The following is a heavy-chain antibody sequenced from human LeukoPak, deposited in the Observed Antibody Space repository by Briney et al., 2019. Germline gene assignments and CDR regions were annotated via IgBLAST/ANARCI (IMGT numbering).Heavy chain of an antibody. J-gene: IGHJ5*02. V-gene: IGHV3-13*04. CDR3: ARGSHLGFDP. CDR2: IGSGGDT. D-gene: IGHD3-3*02. CDR1: GFTFSTYD. Sequence: PGGSLRLSCAASGFTFSTYDMHWVRQPTGEGLQWVSGIGSGGDTYYLGSVKGRFTISRENAKNSLYLQMNSLRAGDTAVYFCARGSHLGFDPWGQGTLVTVSS.